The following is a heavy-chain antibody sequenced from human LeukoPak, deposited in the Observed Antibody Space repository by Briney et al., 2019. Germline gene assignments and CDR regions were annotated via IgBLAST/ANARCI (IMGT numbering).Heavy chain of an antibody. CDR3: ARDYRPGTFDI. Sequence: GGSLRLSCAASGFSFGSYSMNWVRQAPGKGLEWVSSISSSSGYIYYTDSVRGRFTISRDNPKNSMYLQMNSLRAEDTAVYYCARDYRPGTFDIWGQGTIVTV. V-gene: IGHV3-21*01. CDR1: GFSFGSYS. CDR2: ISSSSGYI. D-gene: IGHD3-10*01. J-gene: IGHJ3*02.